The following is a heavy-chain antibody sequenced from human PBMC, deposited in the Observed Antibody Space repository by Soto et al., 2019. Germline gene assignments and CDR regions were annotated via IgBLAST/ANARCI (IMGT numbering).Heavy chain of an antibody. J-gene: IGHJ4*02. Sequence: YSMNWVRQAPGKGLEWVSYISSSSSTIYYADSVKGRFTISRDNAKNSLYLQMNSLRAEDTAVYYCARDLNYGLFDYWGQGTLVIVSS. CDR2: ISSSSSTI. CDR3: ARDLNYGLFDY. D-gene: IGHD4-17*01. V-gene: IGHV3-48*01. CDR1: YS.